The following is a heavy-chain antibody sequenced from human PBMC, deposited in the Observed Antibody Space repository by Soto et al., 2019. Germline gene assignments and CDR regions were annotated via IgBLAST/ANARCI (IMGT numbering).Heavy chain of an antibody. V-gene: IGHV3-13*01. Sequence: EVQLVESGGGLVQPGRSLRLSCEASGCTFSSYDMHWVRQSTGKGLEWVSAIGTAGDTYYPGSVKGRFTISRENAKNSLYLQMNSLRAEDTAVYYCARSGHYDFWNGYPPHLDVWGQGTTVTVSS. J-gene: IGHJ6*02. CDR2: IGTAGDT. CDR3: ARSGHYDFWNGYPPHLDV. CDR1: GCTFSSYD. D-gene: IGHD3-3*01.